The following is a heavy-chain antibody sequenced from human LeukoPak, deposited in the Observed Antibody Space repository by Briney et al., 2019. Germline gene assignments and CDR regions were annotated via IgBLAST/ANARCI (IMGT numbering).Heavy chain of an antibody. CDR2: INHSGST. V-gene: IGHV4-34*01. Sequence: PSETLSLTCAVYGGSFSGYYWSWIRQPPGKGLEWIGEINHSGSTNYNPSLKSRVTISVDTSKNQFSLKLSSVTAADTAVYYCARGGSSARTIFGVAVRLENPKVFDYWGQGTLVTVSS. CDR3: ARGGSSARTIFGVAVRLENPKVFDY. D-gene: IGHD3-3*01. J-gene: IGHJ4*02. CDR1: GGSFSGYY.